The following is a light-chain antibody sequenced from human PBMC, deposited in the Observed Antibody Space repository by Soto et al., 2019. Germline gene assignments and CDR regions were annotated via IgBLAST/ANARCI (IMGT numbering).Light chain of an antibody. CDR2: GAS. V-gene: IGKV3-20*01. J-gene: IGKJ1*01. CDR3: QRYRR. Sequence: EIVLTQSPGTLSLSPGERATLSCRASQSVSSSYLASYQQKPGQAPRLLIYGASSRATGIPDKFSGSGSGTDFALTISRLEPEDFAVDYCQRYRRFGQGTKVLI. CDR1: QSVSSSY.